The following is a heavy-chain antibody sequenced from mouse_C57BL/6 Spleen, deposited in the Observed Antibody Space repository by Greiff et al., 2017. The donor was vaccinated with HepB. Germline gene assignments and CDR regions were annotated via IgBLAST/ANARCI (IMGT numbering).Heavy chain of an antibody. CDR3: SYYYGSSYGGYWYFDV. J-gene: IGHJ1*03. V-gene: IGHV1-82*01. D-gene: IGHD1-1*01. Sequence: QVQLKQSGPELVKPGASVKISCKASGYAFSSSWMNWVKQRPGKGLEWIGRIYPGDGDTNYNGKFKGKATLTADKSSSTAYMQLSSLTSEDSAVYFCSYYYGSSYGGYWYFDVWGTGTTVTVSS. CDR2: IYPGDGDT. CDR1: GYAFSSSW.